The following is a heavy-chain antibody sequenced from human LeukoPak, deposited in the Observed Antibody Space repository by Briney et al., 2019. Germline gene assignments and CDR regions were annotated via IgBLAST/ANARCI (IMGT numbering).Heavy chain of an antibody. CDR2: INSDGSST. D-gene: IGHD1-26*01. CDR3: ARAGATRFSEDDMDV. V-gene: IGHV3-74*01. Sequence: GRSLRLSCAASGFTFSSYWMHWVRQAPGKGLVWVSRINSDGSSTTYADSVKGRFTISRDNAKNKLYQQMNSLRAEDTAVYYCARAGATRFSEDDMDVWGQGTTVTVSS. J-gene: IGHJ6*02. CDR1: GFTFSSYW.